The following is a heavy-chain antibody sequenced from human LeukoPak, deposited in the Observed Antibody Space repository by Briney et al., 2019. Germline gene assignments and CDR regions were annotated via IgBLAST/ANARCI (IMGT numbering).Heavy chain of an antibody. V-gene: IGHV4-59*08. CDR2: IYYSGTT. J-gene: IGHJ4*02. Sequence: SETLSLTCTVSGGSISSYYWSWIRQTPGKGLDWIGYIYYSGTTDYNPSLKSRVAISLDTSNNQFSLRLSSVTAADTAVYYCARHGDDDFYFHYWGQGALVTVYS. CDR3: ARHGDDDFYFHY. CDR1: GGSISSYY. D-gene: IGHD2-21*01.